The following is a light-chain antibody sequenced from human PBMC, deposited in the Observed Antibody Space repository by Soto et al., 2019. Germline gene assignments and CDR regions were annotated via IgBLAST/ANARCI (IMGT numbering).Light chain of an antibody. J-gene: IGKJ1*01. CDR1: HSVSSSY. V-gene: IGKV3-20*01. Sequence: EIVLTQSPGTLSLSPGERATLSCRASHSVSSSYLAWYQQKPGQAPRLLIYGASTRATGIPARFSVSGSGTDFTLTISRLEPGDFAVYYCQQYGDSPRSFGQGTKVDIK. CDR3: QQYGDSPRS. CDR2: GAS.